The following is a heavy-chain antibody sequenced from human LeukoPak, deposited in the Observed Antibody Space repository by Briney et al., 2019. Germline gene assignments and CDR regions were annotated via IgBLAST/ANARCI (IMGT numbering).Heavy chain of an antibody. D-gene: IGHD2-15*01. J-gene: IGHJ4*02. Sequence: GASVKVSCKASGYTFTSNYIHWVRQAPGQGLEWMGMIYPRDGSTSYAQKLQGRVTMTTDTSTSTAYMELRSLRSDDTAVYYCARDCSGGSCYLYFDYWGQGTLVTVSS. CDR1: GYTFTSNY. V-gene: IGHV1-46*01. CDR3: ARDCSGGSCYLYFDY. CDR2: IYPRDGST.